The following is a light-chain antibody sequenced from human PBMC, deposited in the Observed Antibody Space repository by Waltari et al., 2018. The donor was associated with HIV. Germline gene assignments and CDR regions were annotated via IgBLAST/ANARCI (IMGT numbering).Light chain of an antibody. Sequence: DIQMTQSPSSLSASVGDRVTISCRASQSITNSLNWYRQKPGEAPKLLIYSASSLQSGVPSRFSGSGSGTDFTLTISSLQPEDFATYYCQQSYSMPHTFGQGTKLQIK. J-gene: IGKJ2*01. V-gene: IGKV1-39*01. CDR2: SAS. CDR3: QQSYSMPHT. CDR1: QSITNS.